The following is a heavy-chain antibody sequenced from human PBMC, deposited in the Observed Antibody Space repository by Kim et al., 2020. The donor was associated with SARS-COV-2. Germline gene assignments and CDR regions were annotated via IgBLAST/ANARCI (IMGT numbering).Heavy chain of an antibody. CDR3: ARLVYYGSGSYYNYYYYGMDV. CDR1: GYSFTSYW. CDR2: IYPGDSDT. Sequence: GESLKISCKGSGYSFTSYWIGWVRQMPGKGLEWMGIIYPGDSDTRYSPSFQGQVTISAEKSISTAYLQWSSLKASDTAMYYCARLVYYGSGSYYNYYYYGMDVWGQGTTVTVSS. V-gene: IGHV5-51*01. D-gene: IGHD3-10*01. J-gene: IGHJ6*02.